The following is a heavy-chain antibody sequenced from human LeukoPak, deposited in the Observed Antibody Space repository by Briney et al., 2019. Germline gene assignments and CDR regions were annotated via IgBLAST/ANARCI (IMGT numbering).Heavy chain of an antibody. CDR1: GFTFSDYW. J-gene: IGHJ3*02. CDR2: IDSDGSDT. D-gene: IGHD3-3*01. V-gene: IGHV3-74*01. CDR3: ARGFTIFGVVNDAFDI. Sequence: GGSLRLSCAASGFTFSDYWMHWVRQAPGKGLVWDSRIDSDGSDTTYADSVKGRFTISRDNARNTVFLQMKSLRAEDTAVYYCARGFTIFGVVNDAFDIWGQGTMVTVSS.